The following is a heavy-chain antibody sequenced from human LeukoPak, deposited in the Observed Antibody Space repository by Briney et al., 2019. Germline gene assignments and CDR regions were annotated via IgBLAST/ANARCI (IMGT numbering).Heavy chain of an antibody. Sequence: SVKVSCKASGGTFSSYAISWVRQAPGQGLEWMGGIIPIFGTANYAQKFQGRVTITADKSTSTAYMELSSLRSEDTAVYYCARRGLPGVAGTFFWFDPWGQGTLVTVSS. CDR3: ARRGLPGVAGTFFWFDP. CDR1: GGTFSSYA. D-gene: IGHD6-19*01. CDR2: IIPIFGTA. V-gene: IGHV1-69*06. J-gene: IGHJ5*02.